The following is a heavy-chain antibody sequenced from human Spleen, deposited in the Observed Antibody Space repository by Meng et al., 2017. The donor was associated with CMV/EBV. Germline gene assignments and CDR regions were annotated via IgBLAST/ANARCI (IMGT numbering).Heavy chain of an antibody. CDR3: ARESSSSHALDV. J-gene: IGHJ6*02. V-gene: IGHV3-21*06. D-gene: IGHD2-2*01. CDR1: GCTFSSYS. Sequence: GGSLRLSCAASGCTFSSYSMNWVRQAPGKGLEWVSSISSSSSYIYYADSMNGRLTISRDNAENSLYLQMNGLRAEDTAVYYCARESSSSHALDVWGQGTTVTVSS. CDR2: ISSSSSYI.